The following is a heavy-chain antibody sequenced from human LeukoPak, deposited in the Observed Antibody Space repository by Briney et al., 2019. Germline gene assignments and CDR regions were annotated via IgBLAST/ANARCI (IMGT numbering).Heavy chain of an antibody. D-gene: IGHD2-21*02. J-gene: IGHJ4*02. CDR2: IYYSGTT. Sequence: PSQTLSLTCTVSGGSISSGGYYWSWIRQHPGKGLEWIGNIYYSGTTHYNPSLESQVTMSVNTSKNQFFLKFSSVTAADTAVYYCRRDKSGDRRDYWGQGILVTVSS. CDR1: GGSISSGGYY. CDR3: RRDKSGDRRDY. V-gene: IGHV4-31*01.